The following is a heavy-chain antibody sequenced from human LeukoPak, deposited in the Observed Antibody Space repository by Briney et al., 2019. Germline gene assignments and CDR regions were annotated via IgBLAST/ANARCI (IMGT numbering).Heavy chain of an antibody. Sequence: GGSLRLSCAASGFTFSSYDMHWVRQATGKGLEWVSAIGTAGDTYYPGSVKGRFTISRENAKNSLYLQMNSLRAGDTAVYYCARVSYGDYVGGAFDIWGQGTMVTVSS. CDR1: GFTFSSYD. D-gene: IGHD4-17*01. J-gene: IGHJ3*02. V-gene: IGHV3-13*01. CDR3: ARVSYGDYVGGAFDI. CDR2: IGTAGDT.